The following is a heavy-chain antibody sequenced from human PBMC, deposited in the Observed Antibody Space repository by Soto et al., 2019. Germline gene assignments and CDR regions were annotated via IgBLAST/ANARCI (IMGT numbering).Heavy chain of an antibody. J-gene: IGHJ5*02. CDR3: ASQRGYDILLGDNWFDP. CDR2: IYYSGST. V-gene: IGHV4-31*03. D-gene: IGHD3-9*01. Sequence: QVQLQESGPGLVKPSQTLSLTCTVSGGSISSGGYYWSWIRQHPGKGLEWIGYIYYSGSTYYNPSLKSRVTISVDTSKNQFSLKLSSASAADTVVYYCASQRGYDILLGDNWFDPWGQGTLVTVSS. CDR1: GGSISSGGYY.